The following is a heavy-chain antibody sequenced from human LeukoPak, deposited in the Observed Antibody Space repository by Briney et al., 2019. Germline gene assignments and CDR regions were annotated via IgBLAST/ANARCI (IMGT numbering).Heavy chain of an antibody. Sequence: GGSLRLSCVSSGFTFSSYSMNWVRQAPGKGLEWVSFITTTGSYIYYADSVKGRFSISRDNAKNSLYLQMNSLRAEDTAVYYCARSGGPSYYYYMDVWGKGTTVTVSS. V-gene: IGHV3-21*01. CDR3: ARSGGPSYYYYMDV. CDR2: ITTTGSYI. D-gene: IGHD3-10*01. CDR1: GFTFSSYS. J-gene: IGHJ6*03.